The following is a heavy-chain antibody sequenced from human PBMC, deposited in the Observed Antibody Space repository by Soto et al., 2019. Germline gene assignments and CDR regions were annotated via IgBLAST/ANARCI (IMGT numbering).Heavy chain of an antibody. Sequence: QVQLQESGPGLVKPSQTLSLTCTVSGGSISSGDYYWSWIRQPPGKGLEWIGYIYYSGRTYYNPSLKSRVTRSVDTSTNQFSLKLSSVPAADTAVYYCVTSPYSSSSRNGYFDYWGQGTLVTVSS. CDR3: VTSPYSSSSRNGYFDY. CDR1: GGSISSGDYY. CDR2: IYYSGRT. J-gene: IGHJ4*02. D-gene: IGHD6-13*01. V-gene: IGHV4-30-4*01.